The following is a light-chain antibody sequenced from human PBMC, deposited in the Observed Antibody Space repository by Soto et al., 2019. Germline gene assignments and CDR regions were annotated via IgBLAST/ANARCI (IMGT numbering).Light chain of an antibody. CDR2: DVS. CDR3: QQYNRYWT. V-gene: IGKV1-5*01. CDR1: QSISSW. Sequence: DIQMTQSPSTLSASVGDRVTITCRASQSISSWLAWYQQKPGKAPKLLIYDVSSLESGVPSRFSGRGSETEFTLTISSLFPDDFATYYCQQYNRYWTFGQGTKVDIK. J-gene: IGKJ1*01.